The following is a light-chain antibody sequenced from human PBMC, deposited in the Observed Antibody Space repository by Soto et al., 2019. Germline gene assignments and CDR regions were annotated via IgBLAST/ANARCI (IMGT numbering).Light chain of an antibody. J-gene: IGKJ1*01. V-gene: IGKV3-20*01. CDR2: RAS. CDR3: QQYGTSPWT. Sequence: EIVLTQSPGTLSLYPGESATLSCRASQSVTSNYIAWYQQKPGQAPRLLIYRASTRATGIPDRFSGSGSGTDFTLIISSLEPEDVAVYHCQQYGTSPWTFGQGTKVEIK. CDR1: QSVTSNY.